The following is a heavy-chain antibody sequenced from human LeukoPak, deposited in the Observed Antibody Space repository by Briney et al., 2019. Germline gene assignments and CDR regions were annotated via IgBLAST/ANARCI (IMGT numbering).Heavy chain of an antibody. D-gene: IGHD2-2*01. Sequence: GGSLRLSCAASGFTFSSYSMNWVRQAPGKGLEWVSSISSSSSYIYYADSVKGRFTISRDNAKNSLYLQMNSLRAEDTAVYYCARGYCSSNSCYPYYFDYWGQGTLVTVSS. J-gene: IGHJ4*02. V-gene: IGHV3-21*01. CDR2: ISSSSSYI. CDR3: ARGYCSSNSCYPYYFDY. CDR1: GFTFSSYS.